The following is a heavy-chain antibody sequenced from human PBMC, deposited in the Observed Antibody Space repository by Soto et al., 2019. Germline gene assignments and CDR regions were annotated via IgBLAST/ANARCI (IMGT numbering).Heavy chain of an antibody. J-gene: IGHJ5*02. CDR3: ARRSIWDYVVGWFDP. CDR1: GGSISSSSYY. V-gene: IGHV4-39*01. CDR2: IYYSGST. D-gene: IGHD2-15*01. Sequence: QLQLQESGPGLVKPSETLSLTCTVSGGSISSSSYYWGWIRQPPGKGLEWIGSIYYSGSTYYNPSLKSRVTISLDTSKNQFSLQLSSVTAADTAVYYCARRSIWDYVVGWFDPWGQGTLVTVSS.